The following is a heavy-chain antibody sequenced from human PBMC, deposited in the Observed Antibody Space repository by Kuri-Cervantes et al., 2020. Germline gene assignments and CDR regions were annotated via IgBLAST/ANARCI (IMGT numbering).Heavy chain of an antibody. CDR2: INPSGGST. CDR1: GYTFTSYY. V-gene: IGHV1-46*01. J-gene: IGHJ4*02. Sequence: ASVKVSCKASGYTFTSYYMHWVRQAPGQGLEWMGIINPSGGSTSYAQKFQGRVTMTRNTSISTAYMELSSLRSEDTAVYYCAKVRSGYDFDYWGQGTLVTVSS. D-gene: IGHD5-12*01. CDR3: AKVRSGYDFDY.